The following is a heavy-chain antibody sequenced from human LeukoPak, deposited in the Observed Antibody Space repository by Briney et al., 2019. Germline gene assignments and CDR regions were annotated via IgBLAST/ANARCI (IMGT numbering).Heavy chain of an antibody. Sequence: GGSLRLSCAASGFTFSSYAMSWVRQAPGKGLEWVSAISGSGGSTYYADSVKGRVTIYRDNSNNTLYLQMNSLRAEDTAVYYCARGHYAIEATGTGLGIWGQGTMVTVSS. D-gene: IGHD6-13*01. CDR2: ISGSGGST. J-gene: IGHJ3*02. V-gene: IGHV3-23*01. CDR1: GFTFSSYA. CDR3: ARGHYAIEATGTGLGI.